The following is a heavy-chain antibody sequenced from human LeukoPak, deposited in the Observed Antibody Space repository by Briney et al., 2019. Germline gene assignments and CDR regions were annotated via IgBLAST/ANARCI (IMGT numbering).Heavy chain of an antibody. D-gene: IGHD5-18*01. Sequence: GGSLRLSCTASGFTFGDYAMSWIRQAPGKGLEWVGFIRSKAYGETADYAASVKGRFTISRDDSKAIAYLQMNSLKTEDTAVYYCTRERGLRIQLWLPLFDYWGQGTLVTVSS. CDR1: GFTFGDYA. V-gene: IGHV3-49*03. J-gene: IGHJ4*02. CDR2: IRSKAYGETA. CDR3: TRERGLRIQLWLPLFDY.